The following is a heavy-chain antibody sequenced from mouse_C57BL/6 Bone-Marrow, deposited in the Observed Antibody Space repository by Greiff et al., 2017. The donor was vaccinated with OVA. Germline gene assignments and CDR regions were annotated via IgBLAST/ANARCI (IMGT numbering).Heavy chain of an antibody. Sequence: QVQLQQSGSDLRRPGSSVKLSCTDSDSAFFPFAFMCLVRHTPALVFLWIGGILPSIGRTIYGEKFEDKATLDADTLSNTAYLELNSLTSEDSAIYYCARSITTVVDWYFDVWGTGTTVTVSS. V-gene: IGHV15-2*01. CDR3: ARSITTVVDWYFDV. D-gene: IGHD1-1*01. J-gene: IGHJ1*03. CDR2: ILPSIGRT. CDR1: DSAFFPFAF.